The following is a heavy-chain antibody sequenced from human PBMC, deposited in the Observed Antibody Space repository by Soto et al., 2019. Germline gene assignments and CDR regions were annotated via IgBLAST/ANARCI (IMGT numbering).Heavy chain of an antibody. CDR2: LYWNTEK. V-gene: IGHV2-5*01. CDR3: AHGYTGQGMAV. D-gene: IGHD3-16*02. Sequence: QITLKESGPTLVKPTQTLTLTCTFSVFSLTTGGVGVGWFRQPPGQALEWLADLYWNTEKIHRPSLSRRLLIAKDTSRVQVFLTVTNLDPTATATYNSAHGYTGQGMAVWGQGNTVTVSS. CDR1: VFSLTTGGVG. J-gene: IGHJ6*02.